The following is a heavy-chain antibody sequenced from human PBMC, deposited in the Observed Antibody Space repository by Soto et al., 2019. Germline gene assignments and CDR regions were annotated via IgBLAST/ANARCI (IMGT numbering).Heavy chain of an antibody. V-gene: IGHV3-33*01. CDR1: GFIFSTYG. CDR2: IWYDGSNK. J-gene: IGHJ4*02. Sequence: QVQLLESGGGVVQPGRSLRLSCAASGFIFSTYGMHWVRQAPGKGLEWVAVIWYDGSNKYYADSVKGRFTISRDNSKNTLYLQMNSLRAEDTAVYYCARDGIPYCGGDCYFDYWGQGTLVTVSS. CDR3: ARDGIPYCGGDCYFDY. D-gene: IGHD2-21*02.